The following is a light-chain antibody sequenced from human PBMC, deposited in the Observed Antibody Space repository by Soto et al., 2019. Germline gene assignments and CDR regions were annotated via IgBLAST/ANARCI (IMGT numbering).Light chain of an antibody. V-gene: IGLV2-23*02. CDR2: EVS. Sequence: QSVLTQPASVSGSPGQSITISCTGTSSDVGSYNRVSWYQQHTGKAPKLMIYEVSKRPSGVSNRFSGSKSGNTASLTIAGLQAEDEADYYCCSYAGSSTLAVFGGGTKLTVL. J-gene: IGLJ3*02. CDR3: CSYAGSSTLAV. CDR1: SSDVGSYNR.